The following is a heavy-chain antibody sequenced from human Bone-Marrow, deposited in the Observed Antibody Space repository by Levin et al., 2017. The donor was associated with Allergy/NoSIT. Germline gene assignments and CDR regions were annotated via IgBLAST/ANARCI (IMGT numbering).Heavy chain of an antibody. CDR2: ISGSGDRT. CDR1: GFTFDNYA. Sequence: PGGSLRLSCAASGFTFDNYAMTWVRQAPGKGLEWLSAISGSGDRTYYADSVKGRFTISRDNSKNTLYVQMDNLRDEDSAVYYCAQRQNSNWGVCDYWGQGTLVIVSS. D-gene: IGHD7-27*01. CDR3: AQRQNSNWGVCDY. V-gene: IGHV3-23*01. J-gene: IGHJ4*02.